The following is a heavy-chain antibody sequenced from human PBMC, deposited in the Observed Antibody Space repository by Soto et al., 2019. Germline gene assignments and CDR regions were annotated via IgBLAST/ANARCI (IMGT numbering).Heavy chain of an antibody. CDR1: GFTVSTNY. J-gene: IGHJ4*02. D-gene: IGHD1-26*01. Sequence: SLRLSCAASGFTVSTNYVSWVRQAPGKGLEWVSVIYSGGNTYYADSVKGRFTISRDSSKNTVDLQMNSLRAEDTAVYFCARASGSRAFDYWGQGTLVTVSS. CDR2: IYSGGNT. V-gene: IGHV3-53*01. CDR3: ARASGSRAFDY.